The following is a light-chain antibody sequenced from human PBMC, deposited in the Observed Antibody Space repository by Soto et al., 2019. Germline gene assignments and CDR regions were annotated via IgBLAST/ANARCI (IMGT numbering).Light chain of an antibody. CDR2: DTN. J-gene: IGLJ2*01. V-gene: IGLV7-46*01. CDR1: TGAVTSGLY. CDR3: LLSYSGDYVV. Sequence: QAVVTQEPSLTVSPGGTVTLTCGSSTGAVTSGLYPYWFQQKPGQAPRTLIPDTNNKQSWTPARFSGSLLGGKAALTLSGAQPEDEAEYYCLLSYSGDYVVFGGGTKLTVL.